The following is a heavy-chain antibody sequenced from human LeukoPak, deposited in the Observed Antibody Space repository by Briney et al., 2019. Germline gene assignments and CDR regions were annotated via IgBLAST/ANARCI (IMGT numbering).Heavy chain of an antibody. J-gene: IGHJ4*02. CDR3: AREDCGEYYFDY. CDR1: GFTFSHYA. V-gene: IGHV3-30-3*01. CDR2: ISYDGSNK. Sequence: PGRSLRLSCAASGFTFSHYAMHWIRQAPGKGLEWVAVISYDGSNKYYADSVKGPFTISRDNSKNTLYLQMNSLRAEDTAVYYCAREDCGEYYFDYWGQGTLVTVSS. D-gene: IGHD4-17*01.